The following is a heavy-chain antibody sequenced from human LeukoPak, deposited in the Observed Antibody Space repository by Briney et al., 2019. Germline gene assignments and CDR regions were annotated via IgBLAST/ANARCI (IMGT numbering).Heavy chain of an antibody. V-gene: IGHV4-59*08. CDR2: INHSGRT. CDR1: GGSISSYY. Sequence: SETLSLTCTVSGGSISSYYWSWIRQPPGKGLEWIGYINHSGRTNYNPSLKSRVTISVDTSKNQFSLKLSSVTAADTAVYYCARAWATDYFDYWGQGTLVTVSS. CDR3: ARAWATDYFDY. J-gene: IGHJ4*02.